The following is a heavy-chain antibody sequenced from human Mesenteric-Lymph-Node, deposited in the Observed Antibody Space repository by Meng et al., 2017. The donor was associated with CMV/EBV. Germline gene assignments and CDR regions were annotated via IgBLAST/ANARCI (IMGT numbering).Heavy chain of an antibody. J-gene: IGHJ4*02. V-gene: IGHV3-66*01. CDR1: GFTVSSNY. Sequence: GESLKISCAASGFTVSSNYMSWVRQAPGKGLEWVSVIYSDGSTYYADSVKGRFTISRDNAKNSLYLQMNSLRAEDTAVYYCARTYNAEDYWGQGTLVTVSS. D-gene: IGHD5-24*01. CDR2: IYSDGST. CDR3: ARTYNAEDY.